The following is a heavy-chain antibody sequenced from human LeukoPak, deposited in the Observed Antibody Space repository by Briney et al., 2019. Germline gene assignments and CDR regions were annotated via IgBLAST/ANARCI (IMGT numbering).Heavy chain of an antibody. D-gene: IGHD3-22*01. CDR1: GFTFSSYS. CDR3: ARDLVGIVNNAFDI. Sequence: PGGSLRLSCAASGFTFSSYSMNWVRQAPGKGLEWVSSISSSSSYIYYADSVKGRFTISRDNAKNSLYLQMNSLRAEDTAVYYCARDLVGIVNNAFDIWGQGTMVTVSS. J-gene: IGHJ3*02. CDR2: ISSSSSYI. V-gene: IGHV3-21*01.